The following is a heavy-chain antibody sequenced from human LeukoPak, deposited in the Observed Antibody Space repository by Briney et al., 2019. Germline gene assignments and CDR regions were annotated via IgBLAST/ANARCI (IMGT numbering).Heavy chain of an antibody. Sequence: SETLSLTCAVSGGSISSSNWWSWVRQPPGKGLEWIGEIYHSGSTNYNPSLKSRVTISVDTSKNQFSLKLTSVTAADTAVYYCARDGGHPYYFDYWGQGTLVTVSS. CDR3: ARDGGHPYYFDY. CDR2: IYHSGST. D-gene: IGHD4-23*01. CDR1: GGSISSSNW. V-gene: IGHV4-4*02. J-gene: IGHJ4*02.